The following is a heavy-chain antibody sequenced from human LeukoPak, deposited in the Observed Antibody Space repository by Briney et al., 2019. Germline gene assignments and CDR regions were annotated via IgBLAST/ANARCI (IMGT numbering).Heavy chain of an antibody. Sequence: PGGSLRLSCAASGFNFSNFWMHRVRQAPGKGLFWVSRINSDGSRISYAESVKGRFTISRDNAKKTVYLQMNSPKVEDTAVYYCANFGAVEEAFDIWGQGTLVTVSS. CDR1: GFNFSNFW. CDR3: ANFGAVEEAFDI. J-gene: IGHJ3*02. CDR2: INSDGSRI. D-gene: IGHD3-3*01. V-gene: IGHV3-74*01.